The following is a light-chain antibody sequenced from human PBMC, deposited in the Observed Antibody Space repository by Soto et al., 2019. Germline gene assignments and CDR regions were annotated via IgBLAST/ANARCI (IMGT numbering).Light chain of an antibody. J-gene: IGKJ1*01. V-gene: IGKV3-15*01. Sequence: EIVLTQSPATLSVSPGERVSLSCRASQSVDISLAWYQQKPVQAPRLLIYGASTRATDMPGTFSGRGSGTEFTLTITSLRPEDFGVYYCQQYGSSGTFGQGTKVDIK. CDR2: GAS. CDR3: QQYGSSGT. CDR1: QSVDIS.